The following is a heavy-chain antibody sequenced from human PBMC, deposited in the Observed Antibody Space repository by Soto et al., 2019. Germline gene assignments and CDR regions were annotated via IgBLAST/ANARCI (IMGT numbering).Heavy chain of an antibody. J-gene: IGHJ6*01. CDR2: LRGYNGNT. D-gene: IGHD6-19*01. Sequence: GGSVKGCFKASGYTFTSYGISFVRQAPGHGLEWMGWLRGYNGNTNYAPKLQGRVTMTTDTSTSTAYMELRSLRSDDTAVYYCAREPGISWLGGYYYYGMDVWGHGTTFTVSS. V-gene: IGHV1-18*04. CDR1: GYTFTSYG. CDR3: AREPGISWLGGYYYYGMDV.